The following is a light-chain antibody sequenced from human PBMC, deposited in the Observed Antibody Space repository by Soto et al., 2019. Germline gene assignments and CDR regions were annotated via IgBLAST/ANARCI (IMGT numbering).Light chain of an antibody. V-gene: IGKV3-20*01. J-gene: IGKJ2*01. Sequence: EIVLTQSPGTLSLSPGERATLSCRASQSVRSTYLAWYQQKPGQAPRPLIYGASSRATGIPDRFSGSGSGTDFPLTITRLEPEDFAVFYCQQYGTSPGTFGQGTKLEIK. CDR2: GAS. CDR3: QQYGTSPGT. CDR1: QSVRSTY.